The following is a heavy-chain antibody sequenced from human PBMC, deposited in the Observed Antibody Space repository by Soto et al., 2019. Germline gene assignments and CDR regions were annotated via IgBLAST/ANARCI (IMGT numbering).Heavy chain of an antibody. Sequence: EVQLVESGGGLVQPGGSLRLSCAASGFTFSDHYMDWVRQAPGKGLEWVGRTRNKANSYTTKYAASVEGRFTISRDDSKNQLYLQMNSLKTEDTAVYYCARGGEYYDSRGNDYWGQGTLVTVSS. CDR1: GFTFSDHY. D-gene: IGHD3-22*01. CDR3: ARGGEYYDSRGNDY. V-gene: IGHV3-72*01. J-gene: IGHJ4*02. CDR2: TRNKANSYTT.